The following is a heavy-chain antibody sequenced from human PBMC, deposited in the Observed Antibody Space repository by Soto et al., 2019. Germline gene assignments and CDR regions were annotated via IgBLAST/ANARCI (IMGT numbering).Heavy chain of an antibody. CDR3: TTGLILTGYYPLDY. CDR1: GFTFSNAW. J-gene: IGHJ4*02. V-gene: IGHV3-15*01. CDR2: IKSKTDGGTT. D-gene: IGHD3-9*01. Sequence: GGSLRLSCAASGFTFSNAWMSWVRQAPGKGLGWVGRIKSKTDGGTTDYAAPVKGRFTISRDDSKNTLYLQMNSLKTEDTAVYYCTTGLILTGYYPLDYGGQGNLGTGSS.